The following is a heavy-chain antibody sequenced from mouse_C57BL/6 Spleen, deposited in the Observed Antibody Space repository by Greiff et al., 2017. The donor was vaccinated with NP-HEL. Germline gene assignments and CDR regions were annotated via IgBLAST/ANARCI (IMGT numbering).Heavy chain of an antibody. CDR2: IDPEDGET. CDR3: ARDDGYQYYFDY. V-gene: IGHV14-2*01. D-gene: IGHD2-3*01. CDR1: GFNIKDYY. J-gene: IGHJ2*01. Sequence: VQLQQSGAELVKPGASVKLSCTASGFNIKDYYMHWVKQRTEQGLEWIGRIDPEDGETKYAPKFQGKATITADTPSNTAYLQLSSLTSEDTAVYYCARDDGYQYYFDYWGQGTTLTVSS.